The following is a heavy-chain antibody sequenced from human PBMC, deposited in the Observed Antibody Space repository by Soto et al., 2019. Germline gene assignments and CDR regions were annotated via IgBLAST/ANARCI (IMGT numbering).Heavy chain of an antibody. V-gene: IGHV3-7*01. J-gene: IGHJ5*02. D-gene: IGHD2-2*01. CDR2: IKEDGSAA. CDR1: GFTFSNHW. Sequence: PGGSLRLSCAASGFTFSNHWMTWIRQSPGKGPERVGNIKEDGSAAYYVDSVRGRFIISRDNAKNSLYLQMNSLRAEATAVYYCARDPSVGLVPAEEQPWGQGTLGTASS. CDR3: ARDPSVGLVPAEEQP.